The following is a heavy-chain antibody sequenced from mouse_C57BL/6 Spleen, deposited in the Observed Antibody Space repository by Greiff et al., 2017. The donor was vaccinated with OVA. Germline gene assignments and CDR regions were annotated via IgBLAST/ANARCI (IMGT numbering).Heavy chain of an antibody. V-gene: IGHV3-6*01. J-gene: IGHJ2*01. D-gene: IGHD1-1*01. Sequence: ESGPGLVKPSQSLSLTCSVTGYSITSGYYWNWIRQFPGNKLEWVGYISYDGSNNYNPSLKNRISITLDTSKNQFFLKLNSVTTEDTATYYCARVGYYGSSYGGYFDYWGQGTTLTVSS. CDR3: ARVGYYGSSYGGYFDY. CDR2: ISYDGSN. CDR1: GYSITSGYY.